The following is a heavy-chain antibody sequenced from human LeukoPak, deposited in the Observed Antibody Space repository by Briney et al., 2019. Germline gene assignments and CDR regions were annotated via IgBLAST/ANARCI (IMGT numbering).Heavy chain of an antibody. V-gene: IGHV3-7*04. Sequence: GGSLRPSXAVSGFTFSKFWMSWVRQAPGRGLEWAANIHPEGNEKYHVESVKGRFTISRDNAKNSLFLQMNGLRVEDTAIYYCARGDDFSGDHWGQGTLVTVSS. D-gene: IGHD1-1*01. J-gene: IGHJ4*02. CDR3: ARGDDFSGDH. CDR2: IHPEGNEK. CDR1: GFTFSKFW.